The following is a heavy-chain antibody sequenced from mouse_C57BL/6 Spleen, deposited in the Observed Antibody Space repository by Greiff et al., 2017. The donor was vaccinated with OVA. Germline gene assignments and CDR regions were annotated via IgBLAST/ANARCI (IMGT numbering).Heavy chain of an antibody. CDR1: GYTFTSYW. CDR3: AKGDYGNYFFMDY. V-gene: IGHV1-55*01. Sequence: VQLQQPGAELVKPGASVKMSCKASGYTFTSYWITWVKQRPGQGLEWIGDIYPGSGSTNYNEKFKSKATLTVDTSSSTAYMQLSSLTSEDSAVYYCAKGDYGNYFFMDYWGQGTSVTVSS. D-gene: IGHD2-1*01. CDR2: IYPGSGST. J-gene: IGHJ4*01.